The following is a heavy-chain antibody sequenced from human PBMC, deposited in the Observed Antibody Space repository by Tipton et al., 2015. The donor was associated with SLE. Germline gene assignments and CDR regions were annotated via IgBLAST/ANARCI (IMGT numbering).Heavy chain of an antibody. CDR2: LYISGTT. CDR3: ARGLAMVRGDSMDY. Sequence: TLSLTCTVSGASINSNYWTWIRQPPGKGLEWIGYLYISGTTKYNPSLQSRVTISVDTPKNQFSLKLNSVTAADTAVYYCARGLAMVRGDSMDYWGQGTLVTVSS. V-gene: IGHV4-4*08. CDR1: GASINSNY. D-gene: IGHD3-10*01. J-gene: IGHJ4*02.